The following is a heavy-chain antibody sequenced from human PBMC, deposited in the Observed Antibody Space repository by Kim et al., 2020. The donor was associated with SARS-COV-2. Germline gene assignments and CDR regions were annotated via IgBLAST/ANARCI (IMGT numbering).Heavy chain of an antibody. D-gene: IGHD2-21*01. V-gene: IGHV4-31*02. Sequence: SRRSRVTISVDTSKNHFSLKLSSVTAADTAVYYCASGCGGDCYPYWYFDLWGRGTLVTVSS. J-gene: IGHJ2*01. CDR3: ASGCGGDCYPYWYFDL.